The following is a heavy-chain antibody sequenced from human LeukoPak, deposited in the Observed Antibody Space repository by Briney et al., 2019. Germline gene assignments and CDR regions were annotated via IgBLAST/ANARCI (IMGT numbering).Heavy chain of an antibody. V-gene: IGHV1-69*06. CDR3: ARSQRRELRVFDY. CDR2: IIPIFGTA. CDR1: GYTFTGYY. J-gene: IGHJ4*02. D-gene: IGHD1-26*01. Sequence: GASVKVSCKASGYTFTGYYMHWVRQAPGQGLEWMGGIIPIFGTANYAQKFQGRVTITADKSTSTAYMELSSLRSEDTAVYYCARSQRRELRVFDYWGQGTLVTVSS.